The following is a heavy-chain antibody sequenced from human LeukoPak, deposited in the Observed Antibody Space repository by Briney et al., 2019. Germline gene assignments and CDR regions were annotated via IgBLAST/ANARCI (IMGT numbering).Heavy chain of an antibody. Sequence: GASVKVSCKASGYTFTAYYIHWVRQAPGQGLEWMGEISPGGGSTTYAQKFQGRVTMTRDTSTNTVYMELSSLRSEDTAVYYCARAYNWNDKFDYWGQGTLVTVSS. D-gene: IGHD1-20*01. CDR2: ISPGGGST. CDR1: GYTFTAYY. J-gene: IGHJ4*02. V-gene: IGHV1-46*01. CDR3: ARAYNWNDKFDY.